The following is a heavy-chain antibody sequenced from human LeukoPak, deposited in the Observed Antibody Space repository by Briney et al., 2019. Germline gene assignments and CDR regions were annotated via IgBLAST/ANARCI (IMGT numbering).Heavy chain of an antibody. D-gene: IGHD5-24*01. J-gene: IGHJ4*02. CDR1: GGSISSGGYY. CDR3: ARGEMAATYYFDS. Sequence: SQTLSLTCTVSGGSISSGGYYWNWIRQHPGKGLEWIGYSYNSGDTYYNLSLKSRVTISVDTSKNQFSLNLSSVTAADTAVYYRARGEMAATYYFDSWGQGTLVTVSS. CDR2: SYNSGDT. V-gene: IGHV4-31*03.